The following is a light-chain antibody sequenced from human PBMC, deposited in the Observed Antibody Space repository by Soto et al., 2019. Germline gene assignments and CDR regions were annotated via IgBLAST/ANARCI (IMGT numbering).Light chain of an antibody. Sequence: DIQMTQSPSSLSASVGDRVTITCRASQSISSYLNLYQQKPGKAPKLLIYAASSLQSGVPSRFSGSGSGTYFTLTISSLQPEDFATYYCQQSYSTPPLTFGGGTKVEIK. CDR2: AAS. CDR1: QSISSY. V-gene: IGKV1-39*01. CDR3: QQSYSTPPLT. J-gene: IGKJ4*01.